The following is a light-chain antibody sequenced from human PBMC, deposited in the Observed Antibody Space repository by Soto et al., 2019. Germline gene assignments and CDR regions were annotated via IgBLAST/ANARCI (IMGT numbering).Light chain of an antibody. Sequence: DIRMTQSPSSLSSSVGYTFTVTCLASQSISSHLNWYQQKPGKAPNLLMYTASNLQSGVPSRFSGSGSGTDFTLTISSLQPEDFATYYCQQSYSIPISFGQGTRLEIK. CDR2: TAS. V-gene: IGKV1-39*01. CDR3: QQSYSIPIS. J-gene: IGKJ5*01. CDR1: QSISSH.